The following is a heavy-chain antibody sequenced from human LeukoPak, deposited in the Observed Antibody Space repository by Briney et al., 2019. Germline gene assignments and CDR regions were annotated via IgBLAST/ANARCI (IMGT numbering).Heavy chain of an antibody. CDR1: GGSFSGYY. Sequence: PSETLSLTCAVYGGSFSGYYWSWIRQPPGKGLEWIGEIYHSGSTNYNPSLKSRVSISVDNSRNQFSLRLSSVTAADTAVYYCARKGYSDYERYFQHWGQGTLVTVSS. CDR2: IYHSGST. CDR3: ARKGYSDYERYFQH. J-gene: IGHJ1*01. V-gene: IGHV4-34*01. D-gene: IGHD4-11*01.